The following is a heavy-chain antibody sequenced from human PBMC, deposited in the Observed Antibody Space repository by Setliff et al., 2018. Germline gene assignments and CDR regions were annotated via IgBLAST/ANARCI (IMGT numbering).Heavy chain of an antibody. Sequence: GESLKISCAASGFTFSNHPMHWVRQAPGKGLEWVAVISYDGINNYYADSVKGRFTIYRDNSKNILYLQMNSLRAEDTAVYYCAPHSRSSDWRALDYWGQGTLVTVSS. J-gene: IGHJ4*02. D-gene: IGHD2-2*01. CDR1: GFTFSNHP. CDR3: APHSRSSDWRALDY. CDR2: ISYDGINN. V-gene: IGHV3-30*07.